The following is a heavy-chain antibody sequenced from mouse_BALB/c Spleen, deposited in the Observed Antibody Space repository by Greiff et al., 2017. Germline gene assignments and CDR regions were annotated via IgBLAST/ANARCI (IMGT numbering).Heavy chain of an antibody. Sequence: LVKTGASVKISCKASGYSFTGYYMHWVKQSHGKSLEWIGYISCYNGATSYNQKFKGKATFTVDTSSSPAYMQFNSLTSEDSAVYYCARYRYDAYYAMDYWGQGTSVTVSS. CDR1: GYSFTGYY. V-gene: IGHV1S34*01. CDR2: ISCYNGAT. CDR3: ARYRYDAYYAMDY. J-gene: IGHJ4*01. D-gene: IGHD2-14*01.